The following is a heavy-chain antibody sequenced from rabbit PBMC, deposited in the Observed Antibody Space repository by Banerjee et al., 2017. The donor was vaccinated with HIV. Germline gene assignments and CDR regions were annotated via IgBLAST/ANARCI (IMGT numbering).Heavy chain of an antibody. V-gene: IGHV1S43*01. J-gene: IGHJ3*01. CDR2: VDTADGTS. CDR3: ARVAYASSSGYYDL. Sequence: QQLVESGGGLVKPGASLTLTCKASGFSFSSGLPMCWVRPAPGKGLELIASVDTADGTSYYASRVNGRFTVSLDNAQSTVFLQRTSLTPADTATYFCARVAYASSSGYYDLWGQGTLVTVS. D-gene: IGHD1-1*01. CDR1: GFSFSSGLP.